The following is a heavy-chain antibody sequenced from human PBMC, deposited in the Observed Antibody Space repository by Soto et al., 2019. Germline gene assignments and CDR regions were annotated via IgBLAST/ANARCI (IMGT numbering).Heavy chain of an antibody. D-gene: IGHD2-21*02. J-gene: IGHJ4*02. V-gene: IGHV4-59*01. Sequence: SETLSLTCTVSGDSISSYYWSWIRQPPGKGLEWIGYIYYSGSTNYNPSLKSRVTISVDTSKNQFSLKLSSVTAADTAVYYCAILTDSGGDCPFFDSWGQGTLVTVSS. CDR3: AILTDSGGDCPFFDS. CDR2: IYYSGST. CDR1: GDSISSYY.